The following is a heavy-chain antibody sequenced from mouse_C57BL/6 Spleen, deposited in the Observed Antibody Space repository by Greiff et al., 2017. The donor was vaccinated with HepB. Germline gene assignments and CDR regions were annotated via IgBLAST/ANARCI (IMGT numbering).Heavy chain of an antibody. D-gene: IGHD2-2*01. V-gene: IGHV1-82*01. CDR3: ARLDYMVTTT. CDR1: GYAFSSSW. J-gene: IGHJ3*01. Sequence: QVLLQQSGPELVKPGASVKISCKASGYAFSSSWMNWVKQRPGKGLEWIGRIYPGDGDTNYNGKFKGKATLTADKSSSTAYMQLSSLTSEDSAVYFCARLDYMVTTTWGQGTLVTVSA. CDR2: IYPGDGDT.